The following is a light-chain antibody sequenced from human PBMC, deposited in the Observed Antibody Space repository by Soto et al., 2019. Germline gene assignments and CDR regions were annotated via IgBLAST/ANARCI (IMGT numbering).Light chain of an antibody. CDR2: GAF. V-gene: IGKV3-11*01. CDR1: PSVTNY. CDR3: PQRNIWPPVT. Sequence: EIVLTQSPATLSLSPGERATLSCRASPSVTNYVAWYQQKPGQPPRLLIYGAFNRAAGIPDRFRGSGSGTDFTLTISSLEPEDSAVYYCPQRNIWPPVTFGQGTRLEIK. J-gene: IGKJ5*01.